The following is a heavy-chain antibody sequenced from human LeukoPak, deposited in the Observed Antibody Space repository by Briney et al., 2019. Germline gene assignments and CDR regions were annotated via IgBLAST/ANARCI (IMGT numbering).Heavy chain of an antibody. J-gene: IGHJ3*02. D-gene: IGHD2-21*02. CDR3: ARETCCSGGDAFDI. V-gene: IGHV3-53*01. Sequence: GGSLRLSCAASGFGVSNNYMTWVRQAPGKGLEGVSVIYSGGSTFYADSVKGRFSTSRDDSKNTLFLQMNSLRAEDTAVYYCARETCCSGGDAFDIWGQGTMVTVSS. CDR1: GFGVSNNY. CDR2: IYSGGST.